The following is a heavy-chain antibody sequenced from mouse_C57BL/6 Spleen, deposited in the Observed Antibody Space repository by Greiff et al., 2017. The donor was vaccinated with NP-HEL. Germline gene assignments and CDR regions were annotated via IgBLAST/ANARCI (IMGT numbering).Heavy chain of an antibody. CDR1: GYTFTDYY. J-gene: IGHJ4*01. V-gene: IGHV1-26*01. CDR2: INPNNGGT. Sequence: EVQLQQSGPELVKPGASVKISCKASGYTFTDYYMNWVKQSHGKSLEWIGDINPNNGGTSYNQKFKGKATLTVDKSSSTAYMELRSLTSEDSAVYYCASAYGNYPYYARDYWGQGTSVTVSS. D-gene: IGHD2-1*01. CDR3: ASAYGNYPYYARDY.